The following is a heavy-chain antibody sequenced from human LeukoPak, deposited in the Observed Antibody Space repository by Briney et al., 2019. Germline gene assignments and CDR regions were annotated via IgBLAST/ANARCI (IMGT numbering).Heavy chain of an antibody. CDR3: ARESYGSGSYYPSSYYFDY. CDR1: GGSFSGYY. CDR2: INHSGST. J-gene: IGHJ4*02. Sequence: PSETLSLTCAVYGGSFSGYYWSWIRQPPGKGLEWIGEINHSGSTNSNPSIKSRVTISVDTSKNQFSLKLSSVTAADTAVYYCARESYGSGSYYPSSYYFDYWGQGTLVTVSS. D-gene: IGHD3-10*01. V-gene: IGHV4-34*01.